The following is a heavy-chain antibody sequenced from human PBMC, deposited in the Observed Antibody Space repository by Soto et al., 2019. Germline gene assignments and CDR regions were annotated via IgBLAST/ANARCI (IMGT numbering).Heavy chain of an antibody. CDR1: GYTFTSYY. D-gene: IGHD3-3*01. J-gene: IGHJ4*02. V-gene: IGHV1-46*03. CDR2: INPSGGST. Sequence: ASVKVSCKASGYTFTSYYMHWVRQAPGQGLEWMGIINPSGGSTSYAQKFQGRVTMTRDTSTSTVYMELSSLRSEDTAVYYCARGRRITIFGVVIISLPYFDYWGQGTLVTVSS. CDR3: ARGRRITIFGVVIISLPYFDY.